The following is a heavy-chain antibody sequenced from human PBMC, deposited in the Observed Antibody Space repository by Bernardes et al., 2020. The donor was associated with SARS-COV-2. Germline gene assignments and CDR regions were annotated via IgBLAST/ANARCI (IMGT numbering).Heavy chain of an antibody. CDR3: ARINTGNYYTLDY. CDR1: GGSISSGTYY. Sequence: LSLTCTVSGGSISSGTYYWSWIRQPAGKGLEWIGHIYTGGSTNYNPSLKSRVTISVDTSKNQFSLKLSSVTAADTALYYCARINTGNYYTLDYWGQGTLVTVSS. D-gene: IGHD1-26*01. V-gene: IGHV4-61*09. CDR2: IYTGGST. J-gene: IGHJ4*02.